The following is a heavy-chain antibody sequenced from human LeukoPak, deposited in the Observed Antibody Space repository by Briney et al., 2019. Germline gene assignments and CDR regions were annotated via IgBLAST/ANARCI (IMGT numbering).Heavy chain of an antibody. D-gene: IGHD4-17*01. CDR2: IYHSGST. CDR3: ARHATTVTVYYFDY. V-gene: IGHV4-38-2*01. Sequence: SETLSLTCAVSGCSISSGYYWGWIRQPPGKGLEWIGSIYHSGSTYYNPSLKSRVTISVGTSKNQFSLKLSSVTAADTAVYYCARHATTVTVYYFDYWGQGTLVTVSS. CDR1: GCSISSGYY. J-gene: IGHJ4*02.